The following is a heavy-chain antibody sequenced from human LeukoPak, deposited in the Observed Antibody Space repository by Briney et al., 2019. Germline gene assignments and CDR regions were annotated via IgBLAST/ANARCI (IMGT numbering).Heavy chain of an antibody. J-gene: IGHJ4*02. CDR1: GFTFSSYS. V-gene: IGHV3-21*01. Sequence: GGSLRLSCAASGFTFSSYSMNWVRQAPGKGLEWVSSISSSRSYIYYADSVKGRFTISRDNAKNSLYLQMNSLRAEDTAVYYCARDKVAAAGHHDYWGQGTLVTVSS. CDR2: ISSSRSYI. CDR3: ARDKVAAAGHHDY. D-gene: IGHD6-13*01.